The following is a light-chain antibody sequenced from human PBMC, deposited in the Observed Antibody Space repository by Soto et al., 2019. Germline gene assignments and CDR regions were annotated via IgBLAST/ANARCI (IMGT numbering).Light chain of an antibody. CDR3: QSYDSSLSGWV. V-gene: IGLV1-40*01. J-gene: IGLJ3*02. Sequence: QSVLTQPPSVSGAPGQKVTISCTRSSSNIGAAYDVHWYQHLPGTAPKLLIYGNNNRPSGVPDRFSGSKSGTSASLAITGVQAEDGADYYCQSYDSSLSGWVFGGGTKLTVL. CDR1: SSNIGAAYD. CDR2: GNN.